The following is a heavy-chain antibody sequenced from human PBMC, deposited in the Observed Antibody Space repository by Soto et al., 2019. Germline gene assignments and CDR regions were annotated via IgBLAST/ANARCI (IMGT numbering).Heavy chain of an antibody. D-gene: IGHD1-7*01. CDR2: IYYIGST. Sequence: PSETLSLTCTVSGGSISSYYWSWIRQPPGKGLEWIGYIYYIGSTNYTPSLKIRVPISVDTSKNQFSLKLSSVTVADTAVYYCAREITGTSPWFDPWGQGTLVTVSS. CDR1: GGSISSYY. CDR3: AREITGTSPWFDP. V-gene: IGHV4-59*01. J-gene: IGHJ5*02.